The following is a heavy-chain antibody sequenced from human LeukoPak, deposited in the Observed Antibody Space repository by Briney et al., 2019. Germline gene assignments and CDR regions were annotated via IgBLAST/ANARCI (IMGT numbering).Heavy chain of an antibody. D-gene: IGHD2-2*01. CDR2: ISGSGGST. Sequence: GGSLRLSCAASGSTFSSYAMSWVRQAPGKGLEWVSAISGSGGSTYYADSVKGRFTISRDNSKNTLYLQMNSLRAEDTAVYYCAKDHCSSTSCLGFDYWGQGTLVTVSS. V-gene: IGHV3-23*01. CDR3: AKDHCSSTSCLGFDY. CDR1: GSTFSSYA. J-gene: IGHJ4*02.